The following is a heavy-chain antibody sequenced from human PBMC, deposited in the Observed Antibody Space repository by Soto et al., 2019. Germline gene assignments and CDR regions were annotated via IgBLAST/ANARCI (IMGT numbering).Heavy chain of an antibody. J-gene: IGHJ5*02. V-gene: IGHV3-30-3*01. D-gene: IGHD6-13*01. CDR2: MSYDGSNK. CDR3: ARGDSIAADGIVGIHWFAP. CDR1: GFTFSYYA. Sequence: LRLSCAASGFTFSYYAMHWVRQAPGKGLEWVAVMSYDGSNKYYADSVKGRFTISRDNSKNTLFLQMNSLRAEDTAVYYCARGDSIAADGIVGIHWFAPWGQGTRVTVSS.